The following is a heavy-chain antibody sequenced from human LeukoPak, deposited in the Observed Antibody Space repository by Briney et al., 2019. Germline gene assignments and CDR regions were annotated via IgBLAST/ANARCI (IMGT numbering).Heavy chain of an antibody. J-gene: IGHJ6*02. Sequence: ASVKVSCKASGGTFSSYAISWVRQAPGQGLEWMGGIIPIFGTANYAQKFQGRVTITADESTSTAYMELSSLRSDDTAVYYCARDPLVEWLLSLPSEYGMDVWGQGTTVTVSS. CDR2: IIPIFGTA. D-gene: IGHD3-3*01. CDR1: GGTFSSYA. CDR3: ARDPLVEWLLSLPSEYGMDV. V-gene: IGHV1-69*13.